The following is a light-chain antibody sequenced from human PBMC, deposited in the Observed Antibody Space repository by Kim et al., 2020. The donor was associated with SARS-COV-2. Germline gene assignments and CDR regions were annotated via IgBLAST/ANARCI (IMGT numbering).Light chain of an antibody. V-gene: IGLV2-14*04. J-gene: IGLJ1*01. CDR1: SSDVGRYNS. CDR3: SSYTSSNTYV. CDR2: GVN. Sequence: GHSITLTCTGTSSDVGRYNSVSWYQQHPGIAPKLMIYGVNKRPSGVSSRFSGSKSGNTTSLTISGLQAEDETDYYCSSYTSSNTYVFGSGTKVTVL.